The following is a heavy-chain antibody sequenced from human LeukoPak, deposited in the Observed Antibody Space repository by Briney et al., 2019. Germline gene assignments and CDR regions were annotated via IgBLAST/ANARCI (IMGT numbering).Heavy chain of an antibody. Sequence: GGSLRLSCAASGFTVSSNYMSWVRQAPGKGLEWVSVIYSGGSTYYADSVKGRFTISRDNSKNTLYLQMNSLRAEDTAVYYCARDNLSGGEWPPDYWGQGTLVTVSS. CDR3: ARDNLSGGEWPPDY. CDR2: IYSGGST. J-gene: IGHJ4*02. D-gene: IGHD2-21*01. V-gene: IGHV3-66*01. CDR1: GFTVSSNY.